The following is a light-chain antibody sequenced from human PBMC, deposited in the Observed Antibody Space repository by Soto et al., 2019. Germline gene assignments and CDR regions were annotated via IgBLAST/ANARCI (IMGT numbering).Light chain of an antibody. J-gene: IGKJ1*01. Sequence: DIQMTQSPSTLSASVGDRVTITCRASQSISSWLAWYQQKPGKAPKLLIYRASSLESEVPSGFSGNGSGTEFTLTISSLQPDDFATYYCQQYNSYWTFGQGTKVEVK. CDR2: RAS. V-gene: IGKV1-5*03. CDR1: QSISSW. CDR3: QQYNSYWT.